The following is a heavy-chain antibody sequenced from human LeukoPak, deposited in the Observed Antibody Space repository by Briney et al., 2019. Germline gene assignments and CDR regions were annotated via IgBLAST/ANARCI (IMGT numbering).Heavy chain of an antibody. V-gene: IGHV3-30-3*01. Sequence: GGSLRLSCAASGFTFSSYAMHWVRQAPGKGLEWVAVISYDGSNKYYADSVKGRFTISRDNSKNTLYLQMNSLRAEDTAVYYCARDYNYYDSSGYFDFDYWGQGTLVTVSS. D-gene: IGHD3-22*01. CDR2: ISYDGSNK. CDR1: GFTFSSYA. CDR3: ARDYNYYDSSGYFDFDY. J-gene: IGHJ4*02.